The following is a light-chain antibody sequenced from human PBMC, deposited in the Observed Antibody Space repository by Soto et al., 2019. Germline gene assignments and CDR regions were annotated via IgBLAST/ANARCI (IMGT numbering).Light chain of an antibody. J-gene: IGKJ4*01. CDR1: QSVSSW. V-gene: IGKV1-5*01. CDR3: QQYNHYSGLT. Sequence: IQMTQSPSTLSASVGDRVTITCRASQSVSSWLAWYQQKPGKAPKLLIYDASSLESGVPSRFSGSGSGTEFTLTISSLQPDDFATYYCQQYNHYSGLTFGGGTKVDIK. CDR2: DAS.